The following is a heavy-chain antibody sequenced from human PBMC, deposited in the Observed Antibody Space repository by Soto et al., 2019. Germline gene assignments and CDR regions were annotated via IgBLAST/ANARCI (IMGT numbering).Heavy chain of an antibody. CDR1: GFIFNAYA. D-gene: IGHD4-4*01. CDR3: AMVASDYINSADH. J-gene: IGHJ4*02. Sequence: EVQLLESGGGLVQPGGSLRLSCAASGFIFNAYAMTWVRQAPGKGLEWVSAIAGSGGNTYYAASVKCRFTISRDNCKDTVDLEMNRLRVDDTAVYFWAMVASDYINSADHWGQGILVTVSS. CDR2: IAGSGGNT. V-gene: IGHV3-23*01.